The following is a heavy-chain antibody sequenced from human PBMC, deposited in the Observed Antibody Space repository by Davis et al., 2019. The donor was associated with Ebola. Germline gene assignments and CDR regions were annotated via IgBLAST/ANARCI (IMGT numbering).Heavy chain of an antibody. CDR1: GFAFSNYA. CDR2: IGDNGRTK. D-gene: IGHD3-16*01. CDR3: SKEGAWGNWYRDL. Sequence: PGGSLRLSCAASGFAFSNYAMTWVRQAPGKGLEWVAVIGDNGRTKFYADSAKGRFTPSRDNFMNTLDLQMNSLRPEDTAVYYCSKEGAWGNWYRDLWGRGTLVTVSS. V-gene: IGHV3-30*18. J-gene: IGHJ2*01.